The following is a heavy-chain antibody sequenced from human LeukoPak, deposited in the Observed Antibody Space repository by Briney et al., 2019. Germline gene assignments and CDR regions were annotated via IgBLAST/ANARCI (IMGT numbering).Heavy chain of an antibody. D-gene: IGHD6-13*01. Sequence: GASVKVSCKASGYTFTSYGISWVRQAPGQGLEWMGWINPNSGGTNYAQKFQGRVTMTRDTSISTAYMELSRLRSDDTAVYYCARDGSSSWYSFGYWGQGTLVTVSS. V-gene: IGHV1-2*02. CDR1: GYTFTSYG. CDR2: INPNSGGT. J-gene: IGHJ4*02. CDR3: ARDGSSSWYSFGY.